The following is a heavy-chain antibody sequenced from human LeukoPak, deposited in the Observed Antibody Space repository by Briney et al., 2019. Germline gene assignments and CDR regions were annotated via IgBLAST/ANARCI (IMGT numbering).Heavy chain of an antibody. CDR1: GFTFSGSA. Sequence: GGSLKLSCAASGFTFSGSAMHWVRQASGKGLEWIGRIRSKANNYATTYAASVKGRFTISRDDSKNTAYLQMDSLKTEDTAVYYCTSRLTTVTTSDYWGQGTLVTVSS. D-gene: IGHD4-17*01. CDR2: IRSKANNYAT. J-gene: IGHJ4*02. V-gene: IGHV3-73*01. CDR3: TSRLTTVTTSDY.